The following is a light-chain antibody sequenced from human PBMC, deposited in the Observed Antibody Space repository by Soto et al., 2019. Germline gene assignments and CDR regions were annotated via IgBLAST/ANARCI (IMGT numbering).Light chain of an antibody. J-gene: IGLJ1*01. Sequence: QSALTQPASVSGSPGQSIAISCTGTSSDVGGYDYVSWYQHHPGKAPKLIIYEVSNRPSGVSNRFSGSKSDNTASLTISGLQAEDEADYYCTSFTSSSTYVFGTGTKVTVL. CDR2: EVS. V-gene: IGLV2-14*01. CDR3: TSFTSSSTYV. CDR1: SSDVGGYDY.